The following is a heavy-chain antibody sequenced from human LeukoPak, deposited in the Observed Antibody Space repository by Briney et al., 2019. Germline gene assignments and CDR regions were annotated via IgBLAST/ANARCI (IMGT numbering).Heavy chain of an antibody. V-gene: IGHV6-1*01. D-gene: IGHD3-10*02. CDR3: AREGRGDVDFDY. J-gene: IGHJ4*02. CDR2: TYYRSKWYN. CDR1: GDSVSSNSAA. Sequence: SETLLLTSGISGDSVSSNSAAWNWIRQSPSRGLEWLGRTYYRSKWYNNYAVSVKSRITINPDTSKNQFSLQLNTVTPEDTAVYYCAREGRGDVDFDYWGQGTLVTVSS.